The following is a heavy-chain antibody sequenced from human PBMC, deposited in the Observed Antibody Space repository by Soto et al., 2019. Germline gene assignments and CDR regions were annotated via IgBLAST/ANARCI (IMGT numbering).Heavy chain of an antibody. CDR3: ARRGYSYGFDY. D-gene: IGHD5-18*01. CDR2: IYYSGST. CDR1: GGSISSGGYY. V-gene: IGHV4-31*03. J-gene: IGHJ4*02. Sequence: SETLSITCSVSGGSISSGGYYCSWIRQHPGKGLEWIGYIYYSGSTYYNPSLKSRVTISVDTSKNQFSLKLSSVTAADTAVYYCARRGYSYGFDYWGQGTLVTV.